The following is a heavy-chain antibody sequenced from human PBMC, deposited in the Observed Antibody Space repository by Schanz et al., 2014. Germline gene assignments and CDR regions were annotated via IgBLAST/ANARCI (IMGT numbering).Heavy chain of an antibody. D-gene: IGHD4-17*01. CDR2: ISGSGGST. V-gene: IGHV3-23*04. J-gene: IGHJ4*02. CDR1: RFTFSNYA. CDR3: VAAQSDYGEFELDY. Sequence: EVQLVESGGGLVQPGGSLRLSCAASRFTFSNYAMSWVRQAPGKGLEWVSAISGSGGSTYYADSVKGRFTISRDNSKNTLFLQMDSLRGDDAALYYCVAAQSDYGEFELDYWGQGTLVSVSS.